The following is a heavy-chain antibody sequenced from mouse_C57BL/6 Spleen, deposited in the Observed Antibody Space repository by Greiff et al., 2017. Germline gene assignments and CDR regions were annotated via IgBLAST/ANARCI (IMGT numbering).Heavy chain of an antibody. V-gene: IGHV1-50*01. CDR1: GYTFTSYW. Sequence: QVQLQQPGAELVKPGASVKLSCKASGYTFTSYWMQWVKQRPGQGLEWIGEIDPSDSYTNYNQKFKGKATLTVDTSSSTAYMQLSSLTSEDSAVYYCAKGEGSSFYWYFDVWGTGTTVTVSS. J-gene: IGHJ1*03. CDR3: AKGEGSSFYWYFDV. D-gene: IGHD1-1*01. CDR2: IDPSDSYT.